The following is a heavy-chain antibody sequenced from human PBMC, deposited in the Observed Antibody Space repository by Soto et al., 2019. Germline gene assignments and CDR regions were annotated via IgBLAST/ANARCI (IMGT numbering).Heavy chain of an antibody. Sequence: QVQLVQSGAEVRKPGSSVKVSCKASGDTFLYYALTWVRQAPGQGLEWVGQAIPVFGTTNHAQKFQGRVTFTADESTSTAYMELSSLRFEDTAVYFCARTYIAASRPTASDLWGQGTMVTVSS. CDR1: GDTFLYYA. D-gene: IGHD6-13*01. CDR3: ARTYIAASRPTASDL. V-gene: IGHV1-69*01. CDR2: AIPVFGTT. J-gene: IGHJ3*01.